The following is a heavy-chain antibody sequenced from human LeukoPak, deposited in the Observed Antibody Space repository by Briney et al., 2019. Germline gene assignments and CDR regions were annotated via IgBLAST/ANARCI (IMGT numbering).Heavy chain of an antibody. CDR1: GYTFTSYA. D-gene: IGHD3-22*01. J-gene: IGHJ4*02. Sequence: ASVKVSCKASGYTFTSYAMNWVRQASGQGLEWMGWINTNTGNPTYAQGFTGRFVFSLDTSVSTAYLQISNLKAEDTAVYYCARSPNLYYYDSSGDYYFDYWGQGTLVTVSS. CDR3: ARSPNLYYYDSSGDYYFDY. CDR2: INTNTGNP. V-gene: IGHV7-4-1*02.